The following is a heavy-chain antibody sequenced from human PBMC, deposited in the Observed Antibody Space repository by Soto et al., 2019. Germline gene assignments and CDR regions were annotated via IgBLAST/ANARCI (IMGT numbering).Heavy chain of an antibody. Sequence: LRLSCAASGFTFSDYYMSWIRQAPGKGLEWVSYISSSSTYTNPADSVKGRFTIPRDNAKNSLYLQMNSLRAEDTAVYYCARAQMATRAFDIWGQGTMVTVSS. CDR1: GFTFSDYY. CDR2: ISSSSTYT. J-gene: IGHJ3*02. D-gene: IGHD5-12*01. CDR3: ARAQMATRAFDI. V-gene: IGHV3-11*06.